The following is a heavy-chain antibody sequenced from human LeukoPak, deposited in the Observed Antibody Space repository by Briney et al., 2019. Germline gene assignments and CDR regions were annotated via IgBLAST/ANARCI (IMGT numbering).Heavy chain of an antibody. Sequence: GGSLRLSRAASGFTFSSYAMSWVRQAPGEGLEWVSAISGSGGSTYYADSVKGRFTISRDNSKNTLYLQMNSLRAEDTAVYYCAKDDSVLWFGELLYRFDYWGQGTLVTVSS. D-gene: IGHD3-10*01. CDR2: ISGSGGST. V-gene: IGHV3-23*01. CDR3: AKDDSVLWFGELLYRFDY. CDR1: GFTFSSYA. J-gene: IGHJ4*02.